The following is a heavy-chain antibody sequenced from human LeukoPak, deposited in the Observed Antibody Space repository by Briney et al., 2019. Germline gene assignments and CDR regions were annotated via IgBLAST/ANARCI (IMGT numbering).Heavy chain of an antibody. Sequence: ASVKVSCKASGGTFSSYAISWVRQAPGQGLEWMGGIIPIFGTANYAQKFQGRVTITAGESTSTAYMELSSLRSEDTAVYYCARFSGYSSGWYGWGQGTLVTVSS. CDR2: IIPIFGTA. J-gene: IGHJ4*02. V-gene: IGHV1-69*01. CDR3: ARFSGYSSGWYG. CDR1: GGTFSSYA. D-gene: IGHD6-19*01.